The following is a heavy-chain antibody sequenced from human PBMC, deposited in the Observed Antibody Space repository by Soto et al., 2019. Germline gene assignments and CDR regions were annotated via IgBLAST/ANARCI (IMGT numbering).Heavy chain of an antibody. J-gene: IGHJ4*02. Sequence: GGSLRLSCAASGFTFNSYWMHWVRQAPGKGLVWVSHIDSDGNSKTYADSVQGRFTISRDNSKNTLYLQMNSLRAEDTAVYYCATDSGFADYWGQGT. D-gene: IGHD3-10*01. CDR2: IDSDGNSK. CDR3: ATDSGFADY. CDR1: GFTFNSYW. V-gene: IGHV3-74*01.